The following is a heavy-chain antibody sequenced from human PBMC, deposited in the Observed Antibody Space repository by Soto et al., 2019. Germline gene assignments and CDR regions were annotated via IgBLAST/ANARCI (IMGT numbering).Heavy chain of an antibody. D-gene: IGHD2-8*01. V-gene: IGHV3-74*01. CDR3: ARDPHGDNGDDSPHDAFDI. J-gene: IGHJ3*02. Sequence: EVQLVESGGGLVQPGGSLRLSCAASGFTFSSSWMHWVRQAPGKGLVWVSRIKSEGSRTSYADSVKGRFTISRANAKNTLYLQMNSLRAEDTAVYYCARDPHGDNGDDSPHDAFDIWGQGTMVTVSS. CDR2: IKSEGSRT. CDR1: GFTFSSSW.